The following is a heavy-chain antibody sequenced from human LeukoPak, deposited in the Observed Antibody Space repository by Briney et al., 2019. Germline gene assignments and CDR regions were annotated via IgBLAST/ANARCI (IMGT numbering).Heavy chain of an antibody. CDR1: GFTFGDYA. D-gene: IGHD6-13*01. J-gene: IGHJ4*02. CDR3: ARAKGIAAAVGDY. Sequence: GRSLRLSCTASGFTFGDYAMSWFRQAPGKGLEWVGFIRSKGYGETTEYAASVKGRFTISRDDSKNTLYLQMNSLRAEDTAVYYCARAKGIAAAVGDYWGQGTLVTVSS. CDR2: IRSKGYGETT. V-gene: IGHV3-49*03.